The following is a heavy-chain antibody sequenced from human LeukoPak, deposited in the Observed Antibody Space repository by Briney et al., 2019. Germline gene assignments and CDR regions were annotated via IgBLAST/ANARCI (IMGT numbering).Heavy chain of an antibody. CDR1: GGSISSYY. CDR3: ARGGYCSGAACYPDY. J-gene: IGHJ4*02. D-gene: IGHD2-15*01. Sequence: KPSETLSLTCTVSGGSISSYYWSWIRQPPGKGLEWIGYIYYSGTTNYNPSLKSRVTISVDTSKNQFSLKLTSVTAADTAVYYCARGGYCSGAACYPDYWGQGTLVTVSS. V-gene: IGHV4-59*01. CDR2: IYYSGTT.